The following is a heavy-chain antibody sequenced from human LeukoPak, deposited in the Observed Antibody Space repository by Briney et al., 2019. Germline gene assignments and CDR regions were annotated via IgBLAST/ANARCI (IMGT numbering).Heavy chain of an antibody. V-gene: IGHV3-23*01. J-gene: IGHJ4*02. Sequence: GGSLRLSCAASGFTFSSYAMSWVRQAPGQGLEWVSDITGSGGSTNYADSVKGRFTLSRDNSKNTLYLQMNSLRGEDTAVYYCAKAHIGSGSFYYFDCRGQGILVTVSP. CDR3: AKAHIGSGSFYYFDC. D-gene: IGHD3-10*01. CDR1: GFTFSSYA. CDR2: ITGSGGST.